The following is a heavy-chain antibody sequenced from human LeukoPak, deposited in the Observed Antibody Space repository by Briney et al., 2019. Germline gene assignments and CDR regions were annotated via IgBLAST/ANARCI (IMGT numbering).Heavy chain of an antibody. J-gene: IGHJ6*03. V-gene: IGHV3-21*01. D-gene: IGHD3-9*01. CDR1: GFTFSSYS. CDR3: ARDGSPYYDILTGIISSYYYYYYMDV. CDR2: IGSSSSYI. Sequence: PGGSLRLSCAASGFTFSSYSMNWVRQAPGKGLEWVSSIGSSSSYIYYADSVKGRFTISRDNAKNSLYLQMNSLRAEDTAVYYCARDGSPYYDILTGIISSYYYYYYMDVWGKGTTVTISS.